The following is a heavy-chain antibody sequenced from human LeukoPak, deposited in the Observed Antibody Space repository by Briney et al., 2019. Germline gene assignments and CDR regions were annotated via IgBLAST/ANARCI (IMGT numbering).Heavy chain of an antibody. J-gene: IGHJ4*02. Sequence: GGSLRLSCAASGFTFSSYWMHWVRQAPGEGLIWVSGINSDGSSTRYADSVKGRFTISRDNAKNAVDLQMNSRRAEDTAVYYCARVFDYWGQGTLVTVSS. CDR2: INSDGSST. CDR1: GFTFSSYW. CDR3: ARVFDY. V-gene: IGHV3-74*01.